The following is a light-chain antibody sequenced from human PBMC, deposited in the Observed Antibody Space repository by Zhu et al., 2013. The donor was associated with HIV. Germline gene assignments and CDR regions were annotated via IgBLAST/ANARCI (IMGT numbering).Light chain of an antibody. CDR3: NSRDSSGNHLV. CDR2: GKN. Sequence: SYELTQPPSVSVAPGETARIPCGGNNIGSETVHWYQQKPGQAPVLVIYGKNNRPSGIPDRFSGSSSGNTASLTITGAQAEDEADYYCNSRDSSGNHLVFGGGTKLTVL. V-gene: IGLV3-19*01. J-gene: IGLJ3*02. CDR1: NIGSET.